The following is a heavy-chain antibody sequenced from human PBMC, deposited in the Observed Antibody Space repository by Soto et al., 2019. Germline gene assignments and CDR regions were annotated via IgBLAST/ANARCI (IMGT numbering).Heavy chain of an antibody. V-gene: IGHV1-18*01. J-gene: IGHJ6*02. CDR2: ISAYNGNT. CDR1: GYTFTSYG. Sequence: GASVKVSCKASGYTFTSYGISWVRQAPGQVLEWMGWISAYNGNTNYAQKLQGRVTMTTDTSTSTAYMELRSLRSDDTAVYYCARADTNYYYYGMDVWGQGTTVTVSS. CDR3: ARADTNYYYYGMDV.